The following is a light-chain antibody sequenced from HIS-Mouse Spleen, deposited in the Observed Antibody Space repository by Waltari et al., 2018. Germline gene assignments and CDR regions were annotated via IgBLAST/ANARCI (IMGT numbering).Light chain of an antibody. Sequence: SYVLTQPPSVSVAPGQTARITCGGNNIGRKRVHWYQQKPGQAPVLVAYDDSDRPSGIPERFSGSNSGNTATLTISRVEAGDEADYYCQVWDSSSDHYVFGTGTKVTVL. CDR3: QVWDSSSDHYV. CDR1: NIGRKR. CDR2: DDS. J-gene: IGLJ1*01. V-gene: IGLV3-21*02.